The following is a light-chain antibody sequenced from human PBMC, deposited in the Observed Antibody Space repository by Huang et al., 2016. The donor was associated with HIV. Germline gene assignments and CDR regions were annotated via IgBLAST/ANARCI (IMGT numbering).Light chain of an antibody. Sequence: EIVLTQSPDTLSLSPGERATLSCRASQRVSRHLAWYQQKPGQAPRLLIYDASNRATDIPARFSGSGSGTDFTLTISSLEPEDFAVYYCQQRSNWPLTFGGGTKVEIK. CDR1: QRVSRH. CDR2: DAS. V-gene: IGKV3-11*01. J-gene: IGKJ4*01. CDR3: QQRSNWPLT.